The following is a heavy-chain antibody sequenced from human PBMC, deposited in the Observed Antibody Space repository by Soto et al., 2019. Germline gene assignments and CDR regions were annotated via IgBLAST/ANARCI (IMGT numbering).Heavy chain of an antibody. J-gene: IGHJ6*02. CDR1: GFTFSSYA. D-gene: IGHD5-12*01. V-gene: IGHV3-30-3*01. CDR2: ISYDGSNK. CDR3: ARRPPYSGYVPGRYGMDV. Sequence: PGGSLSLSYAASGFTFSSYAMHWVRQAPGKGLEWVAVISYDGSNKYYADSVKGRFTISRDNSKNTLYLQMNSLRAEDTAVYYCARRPPYSGYVPGRYGMDVWGQGTTVTVSS.